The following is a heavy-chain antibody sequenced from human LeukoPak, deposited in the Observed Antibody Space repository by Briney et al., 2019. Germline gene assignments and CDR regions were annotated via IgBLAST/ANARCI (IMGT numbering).Heavy chain of an antibody. Sequence: GGSLRLSWAASGFTFSSYTMNWVSQAPGKGLEWVSSISSGSNYIYYADSLKGRLTISRDNARNSLYLQMNSLRAEDTSVYYCAREAYCSGGSCYYFDYWGQGTLVTVSS. D-gene: IGHD2-15*01. J-gene: IGHJ4*02. CDR1: GFTFSSYT. CDR3: AREAYCSGGSCYYFDY. V-gene: IGHV3-21*03. CDR2: ISSGSNYI.